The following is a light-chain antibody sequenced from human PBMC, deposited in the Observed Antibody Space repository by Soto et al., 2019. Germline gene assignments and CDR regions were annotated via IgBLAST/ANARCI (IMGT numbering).Light chain of an antibody. J-gene: IGLJ1*01. CDR2: EVS. CDR3: CSYAGSSTSPYV. V-gene: IGLV2-23*02. CDR1: SSDVGSYNL. Sequence: QSVLTQPASVSGSPGQSITISCTGTSSDVGSYNLVSWNQQHPGKAPKLMIYEVSKRPSGVSNRFSGSKSGNTASLTISGLQAEDEADYYCCSYAGSSTSPYVFGTGTRSPS.